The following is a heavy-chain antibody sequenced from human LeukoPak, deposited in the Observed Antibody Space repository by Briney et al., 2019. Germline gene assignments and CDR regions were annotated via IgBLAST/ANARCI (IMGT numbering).Heavy chain of an antibody. V-gene: IGHV3-53*05. D-gene: IGHD3-10*01. J-gene: IGHJ3*02. CDR1: GFIVSSNY. Sequence: GGSLRLSCAASGFIVSSNYMSWVRQAPGKGLEWVSVISGGGVTYYTDSVKGRFTISRDNSKNTLYLQMNSLRAEDTAVYYCATTSQILLWFGEPNAFDIWGQGTVVTVSS. CDR3: ATTSQILLWFGEPNAFDI. CDR2: ISGGGVT.